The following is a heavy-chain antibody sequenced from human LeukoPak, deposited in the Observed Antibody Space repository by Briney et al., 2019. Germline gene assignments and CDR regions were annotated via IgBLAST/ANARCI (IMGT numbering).Heavy chain of an antibody. CDR1: GFKFSNSE. D-gene: IGHD5-24*01. Sequence: GGSLRLSCEGSGFKFSNSEMNWVRQAPGKGLEWVSSISSSSSYIYYADSVKGRFTISRDNAKNSLYLQMNSLRAEDTAVYYCARDYKGPDYWGQGTLVTVSS. CDR2: ISSSSSYI. J-gene: IGHJ4*02. V-gene: IGHV3-21*01. CDR3: ARDYKGPDY.